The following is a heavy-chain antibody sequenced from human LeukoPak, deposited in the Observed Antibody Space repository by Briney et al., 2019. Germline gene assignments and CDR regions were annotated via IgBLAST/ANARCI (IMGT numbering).Heavy chain of an antibody. CDR2: ISNDGGRT. V-gene: IGHV3-23*01. Sequence: GGSLRLSCAASGFIFSSFAMSWVRQAPGKGLEWVSVISNDGGRTYYADSVKGRFTISRDNSKNTLYLQMNSLRAEDTAVYYCAKYRETFYYGSGYSYYGMDVWGQGTTVTVSS. J-gene: IGHJ6*02. D-gene: IGHD3-10*01. CDR1: GFIFSSFA. CDR3: AKYRETFYYGSGYSYYGMDV.